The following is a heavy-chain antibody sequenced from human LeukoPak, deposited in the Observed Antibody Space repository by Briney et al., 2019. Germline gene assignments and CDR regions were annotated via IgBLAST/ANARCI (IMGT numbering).Heavy chain of an antibody. Sequence: GASVKVSCKASGYIFTDYYMLWVRQAPGQGLEWMGWINPNSGGTNYARKFQGRVTMTRDTSTSTAYMELSRLRSDDPAVYYCARYSNNWAFDYWGQGTLVTVSS. D-gene: IGHD6-13*01. CDR1: GYIFTDYY. J-gene: IGHJ4*02. V-gene: IGHV1-2*02. CDR3: ARYSNNWAFDY. CDR2: INPNSGGT.